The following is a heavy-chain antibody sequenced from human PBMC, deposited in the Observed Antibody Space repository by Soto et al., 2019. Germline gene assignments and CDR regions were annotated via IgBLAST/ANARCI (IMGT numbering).Heavy chain of an antibody. D-gene: IGHD5-18*01. CDR1: GYTFTGYY. CDR2: INPNSGGT. Sequence: AXVNGSLKSSGYTFTGYYMHWVRQAPGQGLEWMGWINPNSGGTNYAQKFQGRVTMTRDTSISTAYMELSRLRSDDTAVYYCARDSRRRGYSYGYPSSWFDPWGQGTLVTVSS. J-gene: IGHJ5*02. CDR3: ARDSRRRGYSYGYPSSWFDP. V-gene: IGHV1-2*02.